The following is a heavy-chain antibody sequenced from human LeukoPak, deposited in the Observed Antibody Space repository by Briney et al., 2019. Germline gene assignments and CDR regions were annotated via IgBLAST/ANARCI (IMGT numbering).Heavy chain of an antibody. Sequence: GGSLRLSCAASGFTFSAFGMNWVRQAPGKGLEWVAHINPDGRDTYYVDSVKGRFTISSDNAQNSMYLQMNSLRVEDTAVYYCTSWGDTTAEHFQRWGQGTLVTVSS. CDR1: GFTFSAFG. CDR2: INPDGRDT. J-gene: IGHJ1*01. D-gene: IGHD2-21*02. V-gene: IGHV3-7*01. CDR3: TSWGDTTAEHFQR.